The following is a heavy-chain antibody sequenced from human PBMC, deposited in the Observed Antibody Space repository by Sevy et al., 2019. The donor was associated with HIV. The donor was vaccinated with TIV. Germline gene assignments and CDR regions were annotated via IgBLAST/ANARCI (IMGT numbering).Heavy chain of an antibody. CDR2: ISGSGRGT. CDR3: AKEDCSGGRCYGGFDY. D-gene: IGHD2-15*01. CDR1: GFTFSSYA. V-gene: IGHV3-23*01. J-gene: IGHJ4*02. Sequence: GGSLRLSCAASGFTFSSYAMSWVRQAPGKGLEWVSAISGSGRGTYYADSVKGRFTISRDQSKNTLYLQMNSLRAEDTAVYYCAKEDCSGGRCYGGFDYWGQGTLVTVSS.